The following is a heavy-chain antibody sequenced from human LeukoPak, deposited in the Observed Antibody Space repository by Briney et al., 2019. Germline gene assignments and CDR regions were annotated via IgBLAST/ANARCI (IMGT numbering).Heavy chain of an antibody. CDR3: ARALLNRGFLDY. CDR2: IYYSGST. J-gene: IGHJ4*02. Sequence: SETLSLTCTVSGGSISSYYWSWIRQPPGKGLEWIGYIYYSGSTNYNPSLKSRVTISVDTSKNQFSLKLSSVTAEDTAVYYCARALLNRGFLDYWGQGTLVTVSS. V-gene: IGHV4-59*01. CDR1: GGSISSYY. D-gene: IGHD7-27*01.